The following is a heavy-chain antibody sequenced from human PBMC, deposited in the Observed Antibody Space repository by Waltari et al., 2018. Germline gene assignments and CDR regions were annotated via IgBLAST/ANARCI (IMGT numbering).Heavy chain of an antibody. Sequence: QVQLVESGGGVVQPGRSLSLPCAASGLPFSAHAMHWFRQAPGKGLEWVAFISSAGTNTQYADSVKGRFTISRDNSENTLSLQMDRLAPDDTAVYYCARGGRRGEAGPNLNHWGQGTLVTVSS. V-gene: IGHV3-30-3*01. CDR2: ISSAGTNT. CDR3: ARGGRRGEAGPNLNH. CDR1: GLPFSAHA. D-gene: IGHD6-19*01. J-gene: IGHJ4*02.